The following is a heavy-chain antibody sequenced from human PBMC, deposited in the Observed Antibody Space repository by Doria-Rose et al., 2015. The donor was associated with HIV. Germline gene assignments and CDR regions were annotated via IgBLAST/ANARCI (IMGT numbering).Heavy chain of an antibody. Sequence: SGPVLVKPTETLTLTCTVSGVSLSSPGMGVSWIRQPPGKALEWLANILSDDERSYKTSLKSRLTISSGTSKSQVFLTMTDMDPVDTATYYCARIKSSRWYHKYYFDFWGQGTLVIVSA. CDR1: GVSLSSPGMG. J-gene: IGHJ4*02. CDR3: ARIKSSRWYHKYYFDF. D-gene: IGHD6-13*01. V-gene: IGHV2-26*01. CDR2: ILSDDER.